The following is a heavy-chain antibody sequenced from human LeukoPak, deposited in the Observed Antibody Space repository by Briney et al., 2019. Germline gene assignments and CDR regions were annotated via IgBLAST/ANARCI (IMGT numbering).Heavy chain of an antibody. V-gene: IGHV4-34*01. CDR3: AKVRGVVMTLSWFDP. J-gene: IGHJ5*02. Sequence: SETLSLTYAVSGGSFSNYYWSWIRQPPGKGLEWIGEINHSGKINYNPSLKSRVTMSVDTSKNQFSLKLISVTAADTAVYYCAKVRGVVMTLSWFDPWGQGTLVTVSS. D-gene: IGHD3-10*01. CDR1: GGSFSNYY. CDR2: INHSGKI.